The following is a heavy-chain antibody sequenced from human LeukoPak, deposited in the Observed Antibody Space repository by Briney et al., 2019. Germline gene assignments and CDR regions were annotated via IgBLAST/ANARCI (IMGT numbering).Heavy chain of an antibody. CDR2: INPNRGGT. J-gene: IGHJ4*02. D-gene: IGHD3-10*01. V-gene: IGHV1-2*06. Sequence: ASVKVSCKASGYTFTGYYMHWVRQAPGQGLEWMGRINPNRGGTNYAQKFQGRVTMTRDTSISTAYMELSRLRSDDTAVYYCARDRWLVTMVRGVIIDYWGQGTLVTVSS. CDR3: ARDRWLVTMVRGVIIDY. CDR1: GYTFTGYY.